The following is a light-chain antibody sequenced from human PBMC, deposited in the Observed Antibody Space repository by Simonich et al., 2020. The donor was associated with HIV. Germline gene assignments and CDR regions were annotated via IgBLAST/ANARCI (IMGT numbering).Light chain of an antibody. CDR2: DAS. J-gene: IGKJ2*01. V-gene: IGKV3D-20*01. CDR3: QQYGNSPMYT. Sequence: EIVLTQSPGTLSLSPGERATLPSRAGHLVSSTYLAWYQQNPGLAPRLLIYDASSRATGIPDRFSGSGSGTDFTLTISRLEPEDFAVYYCQQYGNSPMYTFGQGTRLEIK. CDR1: HLVSSTY.